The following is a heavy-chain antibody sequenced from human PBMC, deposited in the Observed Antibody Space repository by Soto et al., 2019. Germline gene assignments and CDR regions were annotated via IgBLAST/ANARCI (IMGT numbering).Heavy chain of an antibody. CDR3: ARGVARVYYYYYMDV. CDR2: IKQDGSEK. D-gene: IGHD2-21*01. J-gene: IGHJ6*03. Sequence: GGSLRLSCAASGFTFSSYWMSWVRQAPGKGLEWVANIKQDGSEKYYVDSVKGRFTISRDNAKNSLYLQMNSLRAEDTAVYYCARGVARVYYYYYMDVWGKGTTVTVPS. V-gene: IGHV3-7*01. CDR1: GFTFSSYW.